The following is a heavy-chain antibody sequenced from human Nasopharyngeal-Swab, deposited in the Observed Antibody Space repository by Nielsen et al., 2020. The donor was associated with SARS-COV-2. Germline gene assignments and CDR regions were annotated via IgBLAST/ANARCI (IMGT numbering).Heavy chain of an antibody. J-gene: IGHJ6*02. D-gene: IGHD1-1*01. CDR2: NRSIANSYAT. Sequence: GRCMRLACPPSGLTLGGSAMGWVGQVSGKGLEGVGRNRSIANSYATAYAGSVKGRSTISRDDSKNTAYVQMNSLKTENMAVYYSTRLSLYGTGPAYYYYGMDVWGQGTTVTVSS. V-gene: IGHV3-73*01. CDR3: TRLSLYGTGPAYYYYGMDV. CDR1: GLTLGGSA.